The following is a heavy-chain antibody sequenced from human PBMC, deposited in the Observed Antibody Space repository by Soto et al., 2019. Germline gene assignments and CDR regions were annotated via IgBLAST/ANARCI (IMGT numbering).Heavy chain of an antibody. CDR3: AKGGASYYDFWSGYYIRWYFDL. D-gene: IGHD3-3*01. CDR2: ISGSGGST. Sequence: EVQLLESGGGLVQPGGSLRLSCAASGFTFSSYAMSWVRQAPGKGLEWVSAISGSGGSTYYADSVKGRFTISRDNSKNPLYLQMNSLRAEDTAVYYCAKGGASYYDFWSGYYIRWYFDLRGRGTLVTVSS. J-gene: IGHJ2*01. CDR1: GFTFSSYA. V-gene: IGHV3-23*01.